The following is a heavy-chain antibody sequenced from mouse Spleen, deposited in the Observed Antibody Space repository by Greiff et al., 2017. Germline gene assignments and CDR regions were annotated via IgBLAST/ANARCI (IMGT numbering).Heavy chain of an antibody. D-gene: IGHD1-1*01. CDR1: GFTFSSYT. CDR2: ISSGGSYT. CDR3: TSYYGSNLYAMDY. V-gene: IGHV5-6-4*01. J-gene: IGHJ4*01. Sequence: DVMLVESGGGLVKPGGSLKLSCAASGFTFSSYTMSWVRQTPEKRLEWVATISSGGSYTYYPDSVKGRFTISRDNAKNTLYLQMSSLKSEDTAMYYCTSYYGSNLYAMDYWGQGTSVTVSS.